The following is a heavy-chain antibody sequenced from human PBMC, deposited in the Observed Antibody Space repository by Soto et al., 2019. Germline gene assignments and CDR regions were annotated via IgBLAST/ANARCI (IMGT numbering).Heavy chain of an antibody. J-gene: IGHJ6*02. D-gene: IGHD3-3*01. Sequence: GASVKVSCKASGYTFTTYVMHWVRQAPGQRLEWMGWLNAGNDNTEYSQKLQGRVNITRDTSASTVYMELSSLSSEDTAVYYCARVGQNYYGMDVWGQGTTVTSP. V-gene: IGHV1-3*01. CDR1: GYTFTTYV. CDR3: ARVGQNYYGMDV. CDR2: LNAGNDNT.